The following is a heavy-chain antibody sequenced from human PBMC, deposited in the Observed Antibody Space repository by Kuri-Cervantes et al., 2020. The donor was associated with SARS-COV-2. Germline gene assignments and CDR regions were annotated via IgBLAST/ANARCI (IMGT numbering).Heavy chain of an antibody. CDR3: ARVGSTSCADY. CDR1: GFTFSSYW. CDR2: IKQDGSEK. J-gene: IGHJ4*02. D-gene: IGHD2-2*01. V-gene: IGHV3-7*01. Sequence: GGSLRLSCAASGFTFSSYWMSWVRQAPGKGLEWVANIKQDGSEKYYVDSVKGRFTISRDNTKNSLYLQMNSLRAEDTAVYYCARVGSTSCADYWGQGTLVTVSS.